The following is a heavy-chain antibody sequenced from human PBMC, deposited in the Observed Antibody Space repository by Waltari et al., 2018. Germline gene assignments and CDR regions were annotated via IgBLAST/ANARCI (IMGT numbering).Heavy chain of an antibody. Sequence: EVQLVESGGGLVQPGGSLRLSCAASGFTFSSYSMNWVRQAPGKGLEWVSYVGSSSSTIYYADSVKGRFTISRDNAKNSLYLQMNSLRAEDTAVYYCARNRPTTVTPGGFDHWGQGTLVTVSS. V-gene: IGHV3-48*04. CDR2: VGSSSSTI. CDR1: GFTFSSYS. CDR3: ARNRPTTVTPGGFDH. D-gene: IGHD4-4*01. J-gene: IGHJ4*02.